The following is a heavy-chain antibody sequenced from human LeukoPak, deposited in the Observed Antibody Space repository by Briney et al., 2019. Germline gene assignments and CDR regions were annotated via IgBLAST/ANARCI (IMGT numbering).Heavy chain of an antibody. V-gene: IGHV4-4*09. Sequence: SETLSLTCSVSGASIDSYYWGWIRQPPGKGLEWIGYIYTSGTTIYNPSLKSPVTISMDTSKNQFSLKMRSVTAADTAVYYCASLSIGPSPYFYYYMDVWGKGTSVTVSS. J-gene: IGHJ6*03. CDR1: GASIDSYY. CDR2: IYTSGTT. CDR3: ASLSIGPSPYFYYYMDV. D-gene: IGHD2-21*01.